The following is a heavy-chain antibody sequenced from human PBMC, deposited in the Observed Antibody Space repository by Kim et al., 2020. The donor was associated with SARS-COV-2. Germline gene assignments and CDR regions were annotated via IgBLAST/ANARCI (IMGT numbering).Heavy chain of an antibody. V-gene: IGHV3-33*08. CDR3: ARDYDMLTGYYFDY. CDR1: GFTFSHYG. Sequence: GGSLRLSCAASGFTFSHYGMHWVRQAPGKGLEWVAAIWYDGSNEYYADSVKGRFTISRDNSKNTLYLQMNSLRDEDTAVYYCARDYDMLTGYYFDYWGQGTLVTVSS. CDR2: IWYDGSNE. D-gene: IGHD3-9*01. J-gene: IGHJ4*02.